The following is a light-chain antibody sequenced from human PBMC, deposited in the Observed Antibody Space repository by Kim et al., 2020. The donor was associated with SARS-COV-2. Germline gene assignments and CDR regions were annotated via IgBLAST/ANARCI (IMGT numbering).Light chain of an antibody. CDR3: QQYGSSPPYT. Sequence: SPGEGATLSCRASQHVYKGYLAWYQQRLGQAPRLLIYQTSNRATGIPDRFSGSGSGTDFTLTISRLEPEDFAVYYCQQYGSSPPYTFGQGTKLET. CDR2: QTS. CDR1: QHVYKGY. J-gene: IGKJ2*01. V-gene: IGKV3-20*01.